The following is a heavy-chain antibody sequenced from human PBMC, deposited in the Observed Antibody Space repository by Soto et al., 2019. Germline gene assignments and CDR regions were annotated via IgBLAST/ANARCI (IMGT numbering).Heavy chain of an antibody. CDR3: ARESEDLTSNFDY. CDR2: ISSTTNYI. Sequence: GSVRLSCAASGFTFTRYSMNWVRQAPGKGLEWVSSISSTTNYIYYGDSMKGRFTISRDNAKNSLYLEMNSLRAEDTAVYYCARESEDLTSNFDYWGQGTLVTVSS. V-gene: IGHV3-21*06. CDR1: GFTFTRYS. J-gene: IGHJ4*02.